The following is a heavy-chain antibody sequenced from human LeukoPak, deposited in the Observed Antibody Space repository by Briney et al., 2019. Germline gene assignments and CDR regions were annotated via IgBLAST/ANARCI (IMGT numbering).Heavy chain of an antibody. CDR2: ISGSGDST. Sequence: GGSLRLSCTASGFTFNNYAMSWVRQAPGKGLEWVSAISGSGDSTYYADSVKGRVTISRDNSKNTLYLQMNSLRAEDTAVYYCAKEGYDDPSVDYWGQGTLVTVSS. CDR3: AKEGYDDPSVDY. D-gene: IGHD3-3*01. V-gene: IGHV3-23*01. CDR1: GFTFNNYA. J-gene: IGHJ4*02.